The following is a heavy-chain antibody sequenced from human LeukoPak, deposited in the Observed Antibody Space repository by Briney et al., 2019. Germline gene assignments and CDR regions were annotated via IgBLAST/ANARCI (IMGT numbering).Heavy chain of an antibody. CDR3: ARDYCSSTSCLFDY. J-gene: IGHJ4*02. CDR2: INPNSGDT. CDR1: GYTFTSYG. D-gene: IGHD2-2*01. V-gene: IGHV1-2*06. Sequence: GASVKVSCKASGYTFTSYGISWVRQAPGQGLEWMGRINPNSGDTNYAQKFQGRVTMTRDTSISTAYMELSRLRSDDTAAYYCARDYCSSTSCLFDYWGQGTLVSVSS.